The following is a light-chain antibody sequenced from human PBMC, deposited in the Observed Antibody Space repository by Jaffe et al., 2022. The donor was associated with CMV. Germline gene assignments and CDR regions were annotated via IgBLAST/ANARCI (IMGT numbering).Light chain of an antibody. CDR2: EVN. CDR3: CSYAVSSTYVI. CDR1: GSDVGSYHL. J-gene: IGLJ2*01. Sequence: QSALTQPASVSGSPGQSITISCTGTGSDVGSYHLVSWYQHHPGKVPKLMIYEVNKRPSGVSNRFSGSKSGNTASLTISGLQAEDEADYYCCSYAVSSTYVIFGGGTKLTVL. V-gene: IGLV2-23*02.